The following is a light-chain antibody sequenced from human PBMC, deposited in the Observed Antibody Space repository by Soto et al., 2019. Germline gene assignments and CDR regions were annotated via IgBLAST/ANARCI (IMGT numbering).Light chain of an antibody. J-gene: IGKJ4*01. Sequence: DIQMTQSPSSLSASVGDRVSITCQASQDIYNYLNWYQQKPGKAPKLLIFDASNLETGVPSRFSGSGSGTDFTFTISSLQPEDFATYYCQQYDNLPLTFGGGTKVEVK. V-gene: IGKV1-33*01. CDR1: QDIYNY. CDR2: DAS. CDR3: QQYDNLPLT.